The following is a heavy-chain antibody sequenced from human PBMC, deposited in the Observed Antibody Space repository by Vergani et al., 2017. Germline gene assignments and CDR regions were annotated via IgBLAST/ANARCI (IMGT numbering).Heavy chain of an antibody. Sequence: QVQLQESGPGLVKPSQTLSLTCTVSGGSISSGDYYWSWIRQPPGKGLEWIGYIYYSGSTYYNPSLKSRVTISVDTSKNQSSLKLSSVTAADTAVYYCARVVSTNSRIAVAGKLDYWGQGTLVTVSS. D-gene: IGHD6-19*01. V-gene: IGHV4-30-4*08. CDR3: ARVVSTNSRIAVAGKLDY. CDR1: GGSISSGDYY. CDR2: IYYSGST. J-gene: IGHJ4*02.